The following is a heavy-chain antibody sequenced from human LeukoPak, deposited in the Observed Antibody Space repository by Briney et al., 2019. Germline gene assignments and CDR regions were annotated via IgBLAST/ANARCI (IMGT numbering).Heavy chain of an antibody. CDR1: GGSISSYY. D-gene: IGHD3-16*02. CDR3: ASGYDYVWGSYRRGGLDY. J-gene: IGHJ4*02. CDR2: IYYSGST. V-gene: IGHV4-59*08. Sequence: SETLSLTSTVSGGSISSYYWSWIRQPPGKGLEWIGYIYYSGSTNYNPSLKSRVTISVDMSKNQFSLKLSSVTAADTAVYYCASGYDYVWGSYRRGGLDYWGQGTLVTVSS.